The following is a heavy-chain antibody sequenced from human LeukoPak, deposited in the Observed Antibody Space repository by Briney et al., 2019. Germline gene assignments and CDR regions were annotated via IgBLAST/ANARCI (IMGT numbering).Heavy chain of an antibody. CDR1: GGSFSGYY. CDR2: INHSGST. J-gene: IGHJ3*02. Sequence: SETLSLTCAAYGGSFSGYYWSWIRQPPGKGLEWIGEINHSGSTNYNPSLKSRVTISVDTSKNQFSLKLSSVTAADTAVYYCARCAPYYDYVWGSHRQRGAFDIWGQGTMVTVSS. D-gene: IGHD3-16*02. CDR3: ARCAPYYDYVWGSHRQRGAFDI. V-gene: IGHV4-34*01.